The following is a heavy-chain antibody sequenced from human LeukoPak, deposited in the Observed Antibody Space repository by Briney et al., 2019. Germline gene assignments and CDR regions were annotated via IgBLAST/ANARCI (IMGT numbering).Heavy chain of an antibody. CDR2: ISDSGGST. J-gene: IGHJ4*02. CDR1: GITLSNYG. Sequence: GGSLRLSCAVSGITLSNYGMSWVRQAPGKGLEWVAGISDSGGSTNYADSVKGRFTISRDNPKNTLYLQMDSLRAEDTAVYLCARRGVVIRVILVGFHKEAFYFDSWGQGALVTVSS. CDR3: ARRGVVIRVILVGFHKEAFYFDS. D-gene: IGHD3-22*01. V-gene: IGHV3-23*01.